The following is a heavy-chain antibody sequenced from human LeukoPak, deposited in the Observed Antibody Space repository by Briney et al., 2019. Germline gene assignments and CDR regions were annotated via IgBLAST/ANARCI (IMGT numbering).Heavy chain of an antibody. CDR1: GFSVINNY. D-gene: IGHD2-2*02. Sequence: GGTLRLSCSASGFSVINNYMSWVRQAPGKGLEWVSIIYDDGSTYYADSVKGRFTLSRDSSKNTLYLQMSSLTADDTAVYYCARDHICHSTSCYTGVGLDSWGQGTLVTVSS. V-gene: IGHV3-53*05. CDR2: IYDDGST. J-gene: IGHJ4*02. CDR3: ARDHICHSTSCYTGVGLDS.